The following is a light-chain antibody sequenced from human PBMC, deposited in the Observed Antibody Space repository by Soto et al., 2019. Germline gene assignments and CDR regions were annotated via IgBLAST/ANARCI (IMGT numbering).Light chain of an antibody. CDR2: AAS. Sequence: DIQMTQSASSLSASVGDRVTITCRASQSISSHLNWYQQKPGKAPKLLIYAASSLQSGVPSRFSGSGSGTDFTLTISSLQPEDFATYYCQQSYSTPWTFGQGTKVDI. J-gene: IGKJ1*01. V-gene: IGKV1-39*01. CDR1: QSISSH. CDR3: QQSYSTPWT.